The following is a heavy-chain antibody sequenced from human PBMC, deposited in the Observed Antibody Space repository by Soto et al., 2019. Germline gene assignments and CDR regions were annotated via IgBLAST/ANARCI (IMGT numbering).Heavy chain of an antibody. CDR1: GVSFSTYG. Sequence: QVHLVESGGGVVQPGRSLRLSCAASGVSFSTYGMHWVRQAPGKGLEWVAFISNDGSNKYYADSVKGRFTISRDNSKNTLYLQMNSLRAEDTAVYYCAKGFGNYCAFDYWGQGTLVTVSS. V-gene: IGHV3-30*18. J-gene: IGHJ4*02. CDR2: ISNDGSNK. D-gene: IGHD1-26*01. CDR3: AKGFGNYCAFDY.